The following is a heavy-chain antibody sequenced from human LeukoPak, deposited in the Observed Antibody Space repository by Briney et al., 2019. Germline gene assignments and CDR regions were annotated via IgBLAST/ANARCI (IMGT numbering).Heavy chain of an antibody. V-gene: IGHV4-59*08. CDR2: IYYSGST. CDR1: GGSISSYY. D-gene: IGHD2-15*01. CDR3: ARQGPPYCSGGSCYSVWFDP. J-gene: IGHJ5*02. Sequence: SETLSLTCTVSGGSISSYYWSWIRQSPGKGLEWIGYIYYSGSTNYNTSLKSRVTISVDTSKNQFSLKLSSVTAADTAVYYCARQGPPYCSGGSCYSVWFDPWGQGTLVTVSS.